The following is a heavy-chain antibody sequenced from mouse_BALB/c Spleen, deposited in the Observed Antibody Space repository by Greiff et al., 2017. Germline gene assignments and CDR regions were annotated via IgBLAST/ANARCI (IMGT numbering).Heavy chain of an antibody. Sequence: VMLVESGPGLVAPSQSLSITCTVSGFSLTSYGVHWVRQPPGKGLEWLGVIWAGGSTNYNSALMSRLSISKDNSKSQVFLKMNSLQTDDTAMYYCARERDYYGSSSYAMDYWGQGTSVTVSS. CDR1: GFSLTSYG. V-gene: IGHV2-9*02. CDR3: ARERDYYGSSSYAMDY. D-gene: IGHD1-1*01. CDR2: IWAGGST. J-gene: IGHJ4*01.